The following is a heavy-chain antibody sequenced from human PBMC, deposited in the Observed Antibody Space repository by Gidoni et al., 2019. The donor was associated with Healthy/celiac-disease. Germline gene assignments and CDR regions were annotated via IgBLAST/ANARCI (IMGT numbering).Heavy chain of an antibody. CDR2: IYHSGST. CDR3: ARGGREYCSGGSCYPDY. J-gene: IGHJ4*02. CDR1: GRSISSGGYS. V-gene: IGHV4-30-2*01. Sequence: QLQLQESGSGLVKPSQTLSLTCAVSGRSISSGGYSWSWIRQPPGKGLEWIGYIYHSGSTYYNPSLKSRVTISVDRSKNQFSLKLSSVTAADTAVYYCARGGREYCSGGSCYPDYWGQGTLVTVSS. D-gene: IGHD2-15*01.